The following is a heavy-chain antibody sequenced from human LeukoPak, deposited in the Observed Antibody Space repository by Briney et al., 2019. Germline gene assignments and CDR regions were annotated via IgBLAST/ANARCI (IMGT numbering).Heavy chain of an antibody. CDR1: GYSFSTHW. Sequence: ASVKVSCKASGYSFSTHWMHWVRQAPGQGLEWMGIINPSGGFTSYAQKLQGRVTVTRDMSTSTVYMELSNLRSEDTAEYYCARDQSGEWELLSGWWFDPWGQGTLVTVSS. CDR3: ARDQSGEWELLSGWWFDP. J-gene: IGHJ5*02. D-gene: IGHD1-26*01. V-gene: IGHV1-46*01. CDR2: INPSGGFT.